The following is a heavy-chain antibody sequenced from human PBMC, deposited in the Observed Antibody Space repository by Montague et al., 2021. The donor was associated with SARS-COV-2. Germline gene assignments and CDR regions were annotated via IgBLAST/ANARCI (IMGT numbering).Heavy chain of an antibody. J-gene: IGHJ4*02. CDR2: IFHTGRA. D-gene: IGHD2/OR15-2a*01. V-gene: IGHV4-31*03. CDR1: GTSIRSGGYY. CDR3: ARVRLFYYLDY. Sequence: TRSLTCTVSGTSIRSGGYYWTWIRQHPGKGLEWIGYIFHTGRAYYNPSLETRVNISVDTSNNLFSLRLSSVTAADTAMYFCARVRLFYYLDYWGRGTLVTVSS.